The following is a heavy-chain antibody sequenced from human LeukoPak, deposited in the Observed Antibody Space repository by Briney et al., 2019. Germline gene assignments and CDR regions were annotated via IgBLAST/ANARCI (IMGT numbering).Heavy chain of an antibody. Sequence: PSETLSLTCTVSGGSISSYYWSWIRQPPGKGLEWIGYIYYSGSTNYNPSLKSRVTISVDTSKNQFSLKLSSVTAADTAVYYCARQRDSSGWYRDLYYFDYWGQGTLVTVSS. V-gene: IGHV4-59*08. CDR3: ARQRDSSGWYRDLYYFDY. CDR1: GGSISSYY. CDR2: IYYSGST. D-gene: IGHD6-19*01. J-gene: IGHJ4*02.